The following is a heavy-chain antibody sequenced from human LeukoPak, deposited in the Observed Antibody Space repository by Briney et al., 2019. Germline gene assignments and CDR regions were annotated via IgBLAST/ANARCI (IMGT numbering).Heavy chain of an antibody. CDR3: VGDFDY. J-gene: IGHJ4*02. Sequence: GGSLRLSCAASGLTFSGYDMDWVRQAPGKGLEWVSFMRYDGSREFYADSVEGRFTTSRDNSKDTLYLQMNSLRPEDTAVYYCVGDFDYWGQGTLVTVSS. V-gene: IGHV3-30*02. CDR1: GLTFSGYD. CDR2: MRYDGSRE.